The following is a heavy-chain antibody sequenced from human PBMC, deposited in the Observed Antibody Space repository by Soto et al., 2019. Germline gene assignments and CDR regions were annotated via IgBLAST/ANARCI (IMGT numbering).Heavy chain of an antibody. V-gene: IGHV1-8*01. CDR2: INPNSGNT. Sequence: ASVKVSCKASGYIFTNYDINWVRQATGQGLEYLGWINPNSGNTGYVQKFKGRVTMTRNTSINTAYMELNSLRSEDTAVYYCARAYGGYADYWGQGALVTVSS. D-gene: IGHD5-12*01. CDR3: ARAYGGYADY. J-gene: IGHJ4*02. CDR1: GYIFTNYD.